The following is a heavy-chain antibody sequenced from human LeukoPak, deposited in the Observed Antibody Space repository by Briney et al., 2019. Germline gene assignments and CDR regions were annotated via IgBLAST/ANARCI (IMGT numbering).Heavy chain of an antibody. CDR2: ISGSGGST. D-gene: IGHD3-16*01. J-gene: IGHJ4*02. V-gene: IGHV3-23*01. Sequence: AGGSLRLSCAASRFTFSSYAMSWVRQAPGKGLEWVSAISGSGGSTYYADSVKGRFTISRDNSKNTLYLQMNSLRAEDTAVYYCAKDKVPRQDTLFDYWGQGTLVTVSS. CDR3: AKDKVPRQDTLFDY. CDR1: RFTFSSYA.